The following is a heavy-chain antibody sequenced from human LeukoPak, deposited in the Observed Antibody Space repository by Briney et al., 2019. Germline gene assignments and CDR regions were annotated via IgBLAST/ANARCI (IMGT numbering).Heavy chain of an antibody. D-gene: IGHD3-22*01. CDR2: IIPIFGTA. CDR3: ARDGGRSSGYHDAFDI. J-gene: IGHJ3*02. V-gene: IGHV1-69*05. Sequence: GASVKVSCKASGGTFSSYAISWVRQAPGQGLEWMGGIIPIFGTANYAQKFQGRVTMTRDMSTSTVYMELSSLRSEDTAVYYCARDGGRSSGYHDAFDIWGQGTMVTVSS. CDR1: GGTFSSYA.